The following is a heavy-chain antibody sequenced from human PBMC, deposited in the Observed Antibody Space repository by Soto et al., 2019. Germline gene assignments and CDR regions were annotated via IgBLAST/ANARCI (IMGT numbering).Heavy chain of an antibody. Sequence: EVHLVESGGGLVQPGRSLRLSCAASGFTSDDYAMHWVRQAPGKGLELVSGITWHSYNIGYADSVKGRFTISRDNAKNSLYLQMNSLRADDTALYYCAKDLGTVTAAVGYWGQGTLVTVSS. CDR2: ITWHSYNI. V-gene: IGHV3-9*02. J-gene: IGHJ4*02. CDR1: GFTSDDYA. D-gene: IGHD6-13*01. CDR3: AKDLGTVTAAVGY.